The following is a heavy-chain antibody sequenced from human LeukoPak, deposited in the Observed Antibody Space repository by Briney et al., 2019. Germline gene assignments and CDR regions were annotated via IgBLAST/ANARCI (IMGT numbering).Heavy chain of an antibody. D-gene: IGHD3-10*01. J-gene: IGHJ4*02. Sequence: SQTLSLTCAVSGGSINSGGYSWTWIRQPPGKGLEWIGYIYHNGNTYYNPSLKSRVTISVDRSKNHFSLRLTSVTAADTAVYYCAYGSGSYYIVAYWGQGTLVTVSS. V-gene: IGHV4-30-2*01. CDR1: GGSINSGGYS. CDR2: IYHNGNT. CDR3: AYGSGSYYIVAY.